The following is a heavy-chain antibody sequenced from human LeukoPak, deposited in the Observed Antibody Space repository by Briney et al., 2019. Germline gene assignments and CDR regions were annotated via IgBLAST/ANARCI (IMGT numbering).Heavy chain of an antibody. J-gene: IGHJ3*02. CDR3: ARPGDDAFDI. V-gene: IGHV1-18*04. CDR2: ISTYNDNT. D-gene: IGHD3-10*01. Sequence: ASVKVSCKASGYTFTSYGISWVRQAPGQGLEWMGWISTYNDNTHYAQKFQGRVTMTTDTSTNTAYMELRSLRSEDTAVYYCARPGDDAFDIWGQGTMVTVSS. CDR1: GYTFTSYG.